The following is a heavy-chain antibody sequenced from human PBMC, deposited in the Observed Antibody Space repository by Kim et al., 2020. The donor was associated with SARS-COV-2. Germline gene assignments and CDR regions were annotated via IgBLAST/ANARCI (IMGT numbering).Heavy chain of an antibody. V-gene: IGHV1-8*01. CDR1: GYTFTSYD. Sequence: ASVKVSCKASGYTFTSYDINWVRQATGQGLEWMGWMNPNSGNTGYAQKFQGRVTMTRNTSISTAYMELSSLRSEDTAVYYCARGFTMIVVVITRGYYGMDVWGQGTTVTVSS. CDR2: MNPNSGNT. CDR3: ARGFTMIVVVITRGYYGMDV. J-gene: IGHJ6*02. D-gene: IGHD3-22*01.